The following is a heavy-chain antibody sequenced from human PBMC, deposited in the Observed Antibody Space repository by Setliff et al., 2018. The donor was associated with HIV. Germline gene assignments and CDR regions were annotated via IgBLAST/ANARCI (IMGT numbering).Heavy chain of an antibody. CDR2: ISYSGGS. D-gene: IGHD2-15*01. Sequence: SETLSLTCTVSGDSISSDAYYWSWIRQHPEKGLEWVGYISYSGGSYYNPSLKSRISISMDTSKNQFSLKLKSVTAADTAVYYCARLNVEMFVVMAATPGGCGPWGQGILVTV. J-gene: IGHJ5*02. CDR3: ARLNVEMFVVMAATPGGCGP. V-gene: IGHV4-31*03. CDR1: GDSISSDAYY.